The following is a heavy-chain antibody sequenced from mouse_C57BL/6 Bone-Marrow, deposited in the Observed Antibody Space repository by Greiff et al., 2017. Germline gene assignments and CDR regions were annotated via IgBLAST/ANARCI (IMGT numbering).Heavy chain of an antibody. CDR3: ARVQRRQPFFDY. V-gene: IGHV1-55*01. D-gene: IGHD3-2*02. CDR1: GYTFTSYW. J-gene: IGHJ2*01. Sequence: QVQLQQPGAELVKPGASVKMSCKASGYTFTSYWITWVKQRPGQGLEWIGDIYPGSGSTNYNEKFKSKATLTVDTSSSTAYMQLSSLTSEDSAVYYCARVQRRQPFFDYWGQGTTLTVSS. CDR2: IYPGSGST.